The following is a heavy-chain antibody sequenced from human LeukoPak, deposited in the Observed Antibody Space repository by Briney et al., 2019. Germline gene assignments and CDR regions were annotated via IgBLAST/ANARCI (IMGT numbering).Heavy chain of an antibody. CDR1: GGSISSYY. D-gene: IGHD2-8*01. J-gene: IGHJ6*03. Sequence: SETLSLTCTVSGGSISSYYWSWIRQPPGKGLEWIGYIYYSGSTNYNPSLKSRVTISVDTSKNQFSLKLSSVTAADTAVYYCARGQPQGVIRYYYYYYMDVWGKGTTVTVSS. CDR2: IYYSGST. V-gene: IGHV4-59*01. CDR3: ARGQPQGVIRYYYYYYMDV.